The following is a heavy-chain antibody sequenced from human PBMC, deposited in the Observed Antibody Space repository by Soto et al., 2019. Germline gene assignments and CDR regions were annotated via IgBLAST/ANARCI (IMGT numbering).Heavy chain of an antibody. CDR2: IITVLGTT. Sequence: QVQLVQSGAELKKTGSSVKVSCRASGDTFSSYAVNWVRQAPGRGLEWMGRIITVLGTTDYAQNFKGRLTITAEKTTTTVYMELSSLRSEDTAVYYCARRRYCGYDCYHKHYYGMDVWGQGTTVTVAS. J-gene: IGHJ6*02. CDR3: ARRRYCGYDCYHKHYYGMDV. V-gene: IGHV1-69*08. D-gene: IGHD2-21*01. CDR1: GDTFSSYA.